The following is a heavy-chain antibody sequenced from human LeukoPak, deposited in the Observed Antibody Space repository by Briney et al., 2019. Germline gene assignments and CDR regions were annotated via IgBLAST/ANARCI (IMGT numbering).Heavy chain of an antibody. V-gene: IGHV3-23*01. CDR1: GFTFSAYD. Sequence: GGSLRLSCVGSGFTFSAYDLSWVRQTQGQGLGWVAAISRSGSTPYYADSVKGRFTISRDNSKNTLYLQMNSLRAEDTAVYYCARGGRIPFDYWGQGTLVTVSS. J-gene: IGHJ4*02. D-gene: IGHD2-21*01. CDR2: ISRSGSTP. CDR3: ARGGRIPFDY.